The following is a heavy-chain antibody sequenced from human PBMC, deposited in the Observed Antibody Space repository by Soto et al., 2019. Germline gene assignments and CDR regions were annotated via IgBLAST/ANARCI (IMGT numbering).Heavy chain of an antibody. CDR2: IYYSGST. D-gene: IGHD4-17*01. Sequence: PSETLALTCTVSGGSISSYYWSWIRQPPGKGLEWIGYIYYSGSTNYNPSLKSRVTIVVDTSKNQFSLKLSSVTAADTAVYYCARVPSVGDYPRQDYCGMDVWGQGTTVAVSS. CDR3: ARVPSVGDYPRQDYCGMDV. J-gene: IGHJ6*02. CDR1: GGSISSYY. V-gene: IGHV4-59*01.